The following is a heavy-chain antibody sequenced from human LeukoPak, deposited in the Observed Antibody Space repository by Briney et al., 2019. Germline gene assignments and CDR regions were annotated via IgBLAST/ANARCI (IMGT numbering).Heavy chain of an antibody. Sequence: SETLSLTCTVSGGSISSHFWSWIQQPPGKGLEWIGYIYYSGSTNYNPSLKSRVTISVDTSKNQFSLKLSSVTAADTAVYYCAAGIAAAPLYYYYMDVWGKGTTVTVSS. V-gene: IGHV4-59*11. J-gene: IGHJ6*03. CDR3: AAGIAAAPLYYYYMDV. CDR2: IYYSGST. D-gene: IGHD6-13*01. CDR1: GGSISSHF.